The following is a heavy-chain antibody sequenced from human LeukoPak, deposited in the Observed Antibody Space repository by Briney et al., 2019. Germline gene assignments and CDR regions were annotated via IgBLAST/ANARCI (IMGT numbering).Heavy chain of an antibody. Sequence: SETLSLTCAVSGYSISSGYYWGWIRQPPGKGLEWIGSIYHSGSTDYNPSLKSRVTISVDTSKNQFSLKLSSVTAADTAVYYCARRNRFQAYYYYMDVWGKGTTVTVSS. J-gene: IGHJ6*03. CDR2: IYHSGST. D-gene: IGHD2/OR15-2a*01. V-gene: IGHV4-38-2*01. CDR1: GYSISSGYY. CDR3: ARRNRFQAYYYYMDV.